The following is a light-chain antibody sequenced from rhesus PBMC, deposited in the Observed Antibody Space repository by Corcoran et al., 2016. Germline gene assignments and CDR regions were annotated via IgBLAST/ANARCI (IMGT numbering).Light chain of an antibody. Sequence: QSTLTQPPSWSKSLEQSVTISYTGTSSDIGCYNYFSWYQPHPGTAPKLMIYGVSKRPSGVSDRFSGSKSGNTASLTICGPQAEYEADYYCSSYAGSHTYVLGSGTKLTVL. J-gene: IGLJ6*01. CDR1: SSDIGCYNY. CDR3: SSYAGSHTYV. CDR2: GVS. V-gene: IGLV2-32*02.